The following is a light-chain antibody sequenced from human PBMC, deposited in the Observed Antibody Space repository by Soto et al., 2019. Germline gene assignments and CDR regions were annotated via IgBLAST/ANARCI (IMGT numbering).Light chain of an antibody. CDR3: QQSYSTLT. Sequence: DIQTTQSPSSLSASVGDRVTITCRASQSISSYLNWYQQKPGKAPKLLIYAASSLQSGVPSRFSGSGSRTDFTLTISSLQPEDFATYYCQQSYSTLTFGGGTKVEIK. V-gene: IGKV1-39*01. J-gene: IGKJ4*01. CDR2: AAS. CDR1: QSISSY.